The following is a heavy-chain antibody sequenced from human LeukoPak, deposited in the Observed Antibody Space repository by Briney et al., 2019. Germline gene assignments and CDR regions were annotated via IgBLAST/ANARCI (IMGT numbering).Heavy chain of an antibody. CDR2: IDPGDSYT. CDR3: ARRRVVDTAMVYYYYGMDV. D-gene: IGHD5-18*01. CDR1: GYSFTSYW. J-gene: IGHJ6*02. V-gene: IGHV5-10-1*01. Sequence: PGESLRISCKGSGYSFTSYWISWVRLMPGKGLEWIGRIDPGDSYTNYSPSFQGHVTISADKSISTAYLQWSSLKASDTAMYYCARRRVVDTAMVYYYYGMDVWGQGTTVTVSS.